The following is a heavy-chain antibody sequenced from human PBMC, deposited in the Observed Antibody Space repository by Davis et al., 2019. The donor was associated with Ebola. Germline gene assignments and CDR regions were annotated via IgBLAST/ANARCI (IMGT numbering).Heavy chain of an antibody. D-gene: IGHD6-19*01. CDR1: GFSFSSYG. CDR3: GENPYSSGWYYFDY. CDR2: ISSSSNYI. J-gene: IGHJ4*02. Sequence: GESLKISCAASGFSFSSYGMHWVRQAPGKGLEWVSSISSSSNYIYYADSVKGRFTISRDNAKNSLYLQMNSLRAEDTAFCTKGENPYSSGWYYFDYWGQGTLVTVSS. V-gene: IGHV3-21*04.